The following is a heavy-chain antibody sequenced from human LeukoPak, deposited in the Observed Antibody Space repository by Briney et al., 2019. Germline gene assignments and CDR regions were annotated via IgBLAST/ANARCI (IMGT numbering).Heavy chain of an antibody. CDR2: ISAYNGNT. V-gene: IGHV1-18*01. CDR3: GRDLGVYYDFWSGYYSKEYYFDY. D-gene: IGHD3-3*01. Sequence: ASVKVSCKASGYTFTSYGISWVRQAPGQGLEWMGWISAYNGNTNYAQKLQGRVTMTTDTSTSTAYMELRSLRSDDTAVYYCGRDLGVYYDFWSGYYSKEYYFDYWGQGTLVTVSS. J-gene: IGHJ4*02. CDR1: GYTFTSYG.